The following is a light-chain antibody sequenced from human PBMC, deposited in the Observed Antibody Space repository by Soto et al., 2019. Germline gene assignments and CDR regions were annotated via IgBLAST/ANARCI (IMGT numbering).Light chain of an antibody. J-gene: IGKJ2*01. Sequence: EIVLTQSPATLSLSPGERATLSCRASQSFSSYLAWYQQKPGQAPRLLIYDASNRATGIPARFSGSGSGTDFTLTISSLEPEDFAVYYCQQRSNWPPWYTFGQGTKLEIK. V-gene: IGKV3-11*01. CDR1: QSFSSY. CDR3: QQRSNWPPWYT. CDR2: DAS.